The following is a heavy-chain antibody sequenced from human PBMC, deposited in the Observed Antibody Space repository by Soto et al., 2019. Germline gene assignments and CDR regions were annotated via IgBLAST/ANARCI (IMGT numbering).Heavy chain of an antibody. CDR1: GYTFTSYG. J-gene: IGHJ6*02. V-gene: IGHV1-18*01. Sequence: ASVKVSCKASGYTFTSYGISWVRQAPGQGLEWMGWISAYNGNTNYAQKLQGRATMTTDTSTSTAYMELRSLRSDDTAVYYCARGQQLVPLGYYYYGMDVWGQGTTVTVSS. CDR2: ISAYNGNT. D-gene: IGHD6-6*01. CDR3: ARGQQLVPLGYYYYGMDV.